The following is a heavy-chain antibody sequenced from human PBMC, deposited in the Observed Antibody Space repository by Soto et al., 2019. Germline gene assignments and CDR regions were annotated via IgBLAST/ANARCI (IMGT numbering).Heavy chain of an antibody. D-gene: IGHD3-3*01. V-gene: IGHV3-48*02. CDR1: GFTFSSYS. J-gene: IGHJ4*02. CDR3: TTLEMRRYYDFWSGYWGFGDQPYYFDY. CDR2: ISSSSSTI. Sequence: PGGSLRLSCAASGFTFSSYSTNWVRQAPGKGLEWVSYISSSSSTIYYADSVKGRFTISRDNAKNSLYLQMNSLRDEDTAVYYCTTLEMRRYYDFWSGYWGFGDQPYYFDYWGQGTLVTVSA.